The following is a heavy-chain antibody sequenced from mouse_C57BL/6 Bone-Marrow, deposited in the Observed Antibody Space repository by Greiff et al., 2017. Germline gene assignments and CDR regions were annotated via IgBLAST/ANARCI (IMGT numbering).Heavy chain of an antibody. J-gene: IGHJ3*01. CDR1: GFNIKDDY. V-gene: IGHV14-4*01. CDR3: TVAYYSNSWFAY. CDR2: IDPENGDT. Sequence: EVQLQQSGAELVRPGASVKLSCTASGFNIKDDYMHWVKQRPEQGLEWIGWIDPENGDTEYASKFQGKATITADTSSNTAYLQLSRLTSEDTAVYYCTVAYYSNSWFAYWGQGTLVTVSA. D-gene: IGHD2-5*01.